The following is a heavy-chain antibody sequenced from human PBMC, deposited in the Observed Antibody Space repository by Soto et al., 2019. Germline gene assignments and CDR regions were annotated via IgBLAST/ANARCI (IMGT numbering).Heavy chain of an antibody. CDR3: ARDGEGFIAAAGRGNWFDP. Sequence: ASVKVSCKASGYTFTSYGISWVRQAPGQGLEWMGWISAYNGNTNYAQKLQGRVTMTTDTSTSTAYMVLRSLRSDDTAVYYCARDGEGFIAAAGRGNWFDPWGQGTLVTVSS. V-gene: IGHV1-18*01. CDR1: GYTFTSYG. D-gene: IGHD6-13*01. CDR2: ISAYNGNT. J-gene: IGHJ5*02.